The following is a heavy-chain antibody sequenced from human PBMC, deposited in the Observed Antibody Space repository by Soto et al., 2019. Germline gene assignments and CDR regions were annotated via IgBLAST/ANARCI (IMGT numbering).Heavy chain of an antibody. CDR3: TRNASRDSSARAWFDP. V-gene: IGHV3-21*01. CDR1: GVTVRSLT. CDR2: SSSNSAYI. Sequence: AGETLTLTCAVSGVTVRSLTMNWVWQPHGKGLEWVSTSSSNSAYIYYSDALRGRLTISRDNAKHSLHPQKNSLRAEDTAAYYYTRNASRDSSARAWFDPWGPGTLVTVSS. D-gene: IGHD6-13*01. J-gene: IGHJ5*02.